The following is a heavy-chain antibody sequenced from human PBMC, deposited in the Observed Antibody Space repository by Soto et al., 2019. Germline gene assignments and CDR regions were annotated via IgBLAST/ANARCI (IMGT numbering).Heavy chain of an antibody. J-gene: IGHJ4*02. Sequence: SVKVSCKASGGTFSSYTISWVRQAPGQGLEWMGRIIPILGIANYAQKFQGRVTITADKSTSTAYMELSSLRSEDTAVYYCARYRESVLVATLYFDYWGQGTLVTVSS. CDR2: IIPILGIA. V-gene: IGHV1-69*02. CDR3: ARYRESVLVATLYFDY. D-gene: IGHD5-12*01. CDR1: GGTFSSYT.